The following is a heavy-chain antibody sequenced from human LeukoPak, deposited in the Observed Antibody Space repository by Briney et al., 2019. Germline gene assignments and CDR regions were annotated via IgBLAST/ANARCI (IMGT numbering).Heavy chain of an antibody. J-gene: IGHJ2*01. CDR3: ARALGHYYDSSGYPSYWYFDL. D-gene: IGHD3-22*01. CDR1: GGTFSSYT. V-gene: IGHV1-69*02. Sequence: ASVKVSCKASGGTFSSYTISWVRQAPGQGLEWMGRIIPILGIANYAQKFQGRVTITADKSTSTAYMELSSLRSEDTAVYYCARALGHYYDSSGYPSYWYFDLWGRGTLVTVSS. CDR2: IIPILGIA.